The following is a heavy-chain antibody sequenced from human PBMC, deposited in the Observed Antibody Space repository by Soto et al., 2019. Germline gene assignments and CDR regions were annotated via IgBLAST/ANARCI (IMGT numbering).Heavy chain of an antibody. Sequence: QVQLQESGPRLVTPAVTLSLTCAVSVAYISSNNWETCVRQTPGKGLEWIGEIYHTGSTKYNPSLKSRVNISLDKSTNQCTLTLSSVTAADTAVYYCATLPPRIVVVVLPIPTWGQGTLVTVSS. D-gene: IGHD2-15*01. CDR1: VAYISSNNW. CDR2: IYHTGST. V-gene: IGHV4-4*02. CDR3: ATLPPRIVVVVLPIPT. J-gene: IGHJ4*02.